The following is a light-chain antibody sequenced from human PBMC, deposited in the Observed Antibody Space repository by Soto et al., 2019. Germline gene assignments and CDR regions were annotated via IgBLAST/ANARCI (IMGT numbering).Light chain of an antibody. Sequence: QSALTQPASVSGSPGQSITIFCTGTSSDVGIYIYVSWYQQHPGKAPRLMIYEVSNRPSGVSDRFSGSKTGNTASLTISGLQAEDEADYYCSSYTSDSTVIFGGGTKVTVL. J-gene: IGLJ2*01. CDR3: SSYTSDSTVI. CDR2: EVS. V-gene: IGLV2-14*01. CDR1: SSDVGIYIY.